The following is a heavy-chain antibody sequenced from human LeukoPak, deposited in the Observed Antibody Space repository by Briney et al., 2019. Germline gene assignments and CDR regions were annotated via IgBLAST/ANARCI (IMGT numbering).Heavy chain of an antibody. D-gene: IGHD3-10*01. J-gene: IGHJ6*03. CDR2: IYYSGST. CDR1: GGSISSSSYY. V-gene: IGHV4-39*07. Sequence: SETLSLTCTVSGGSISSSSYYWGWIRQPPGKGLEWIGSIYYSGSTYYNPSLKSRVIVSSDTSKNQFSLKLISVTAADTAVYYCARDYGSGRRYYYMDVWGKGTTVTVSS. CDR3: ARDYGSGRRYYYMDV.